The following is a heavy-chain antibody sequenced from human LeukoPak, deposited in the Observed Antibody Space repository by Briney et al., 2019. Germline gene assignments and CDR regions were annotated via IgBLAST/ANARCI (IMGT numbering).Heavy chain of an antibody. Sequence: GGSLRLSCAASTLTFSANWMHWVRQAPGKGLVWVSRINSDGTIASYADSVKGRFTVSRDNARNTVHLQMNSLRAEDTAVYYCARDSLEWSSLPDYWGQGTLVTVSS. CDR2: INSDGTIA. CDR3: ARDSLEWSSLPDY. CDR1: TLTFSANW. J-gene: IGHJ4*02. D-gene: IGHD3-3*01. V-gene: IGHV3-74*01.